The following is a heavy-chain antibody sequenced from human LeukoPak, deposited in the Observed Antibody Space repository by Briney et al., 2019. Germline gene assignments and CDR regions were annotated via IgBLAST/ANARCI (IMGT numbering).Heavy chain of an antibody. V-gene: IGHV4-59*01. D-gene: IGHD2-2*01. CDR2: IYYSGST. J-gene: IGHJ5*02. CDR3: ARDKGAYCSSTSCLFGFDP. Sequence: SETLSLTCTVSGGSISGYYWSWIRQPPGKGLEWIGYIYYSGSTNYNPSLKSRVTISVDTSKNQFSLKLSSVTAADTAVYYCARDKGAYCSSTSCLFGFDPWGQGTLVTVSS. CDR1: GGSISGYY.